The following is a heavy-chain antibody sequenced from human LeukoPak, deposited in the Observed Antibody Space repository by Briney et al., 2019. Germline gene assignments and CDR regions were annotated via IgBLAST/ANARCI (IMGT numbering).Heavy chain of an antibody. CDR1: GYTFTSYY. Sequence: ASVKVSCKASGYTFTSYYLHWVRQAPGQGLEWMGIINPSGGTTSYAQKFQGRVTMTRDTSTSTVYMELSSLRSEDTAVYYCARGRYSGYDSVDFWGQGTLATVSS. CDR2: INPSGGTT. CDR3: ARGRYSGYDSVDF. V-gene: IGHV1-46*01. J-gene: IGHJ4*02. D-gene: IGHD5-12*01.